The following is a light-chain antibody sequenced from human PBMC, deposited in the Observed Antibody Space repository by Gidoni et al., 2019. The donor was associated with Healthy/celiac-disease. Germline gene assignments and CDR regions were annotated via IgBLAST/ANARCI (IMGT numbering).Light chain of an antibody. Sequence: EIVLTQSPGTLSLSPGERAPLSCRASQSVSSSYLAWYQQKPGQAPRLLIYGASSRATGIPDRFSGRGSGTDFTRTISRLEPEDFAVYYCQQYGSSPPLFTFGPGTKVDIK. V-gene: IGKV3-20*01. CDR1: QSVSSSY. J-gene: IGKJ3*01. CDR3: QQYGSSPPLFT. CDR2: GAS.